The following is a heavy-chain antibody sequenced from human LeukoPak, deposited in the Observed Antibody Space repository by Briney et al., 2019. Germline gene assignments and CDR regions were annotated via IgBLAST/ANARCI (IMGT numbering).Heavy chain of an antibody. D-gene: IGHD3-22*01. CDR1: GFTFSIYG. CDR3: AKDPVRESRHRTMIVVPLLSFWADY. J-gene: IGHJ4*02. Sequence: PGGSLRLSCAASGFTFSIYGMNWVRQAPGKGLEWISYISGNSDYIYQPDSVKGRFTISRDNSKNTLYLQMNSLRAEDTAVYYCAKDPVRESRHRTMIVVPLLSFWADYWGQGTLVTVSS. CDR2: ISGNSDYI. V-gene: IGHV3-21*05.